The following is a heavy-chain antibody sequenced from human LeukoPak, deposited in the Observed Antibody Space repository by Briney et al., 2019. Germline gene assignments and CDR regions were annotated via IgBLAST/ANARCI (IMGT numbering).Heavy chain of an antibody. CDR3: AKTSRVNSAYDSPFDY. CDR2: VRGSGSDT. D-gene: IGHD5-12*01. J-gene: IGHJ4*02. Sequence: QPGGSLRLSCAASGFTFRTYAMSWVRQAPGKGLEWVSAVRGSGSDTYYADSVKGRFTISRDNSKNTLYLQMNSLRAEDTAIYYCAKTSRVNSAYDSPFDYWGQGTLVPVSS. V-gene: IGHV3-23*01. CDR1: GFTFRTYA.